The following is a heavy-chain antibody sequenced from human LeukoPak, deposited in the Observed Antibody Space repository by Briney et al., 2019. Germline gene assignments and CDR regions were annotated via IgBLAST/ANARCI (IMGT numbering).Heavy chain of an antibody. D-gene: IGHD1-26*01. CDR3: AKDASGSYYYFDY. V-gene: IGHV3-23*01. CDR1: EFTFSSYA. J-gene: IGHJ4*02. CDR2: ISGSGGST. Sequence: GGSPRLSCAASEFTFSSYAMSWVRQAPGKGLEWVSAISGSGGSTYYADSVKGRFTISRDNSKNTLYLQMNSLRAEDTAVYYCAKDASGSYYYFDYWGQGTLVTVSS.